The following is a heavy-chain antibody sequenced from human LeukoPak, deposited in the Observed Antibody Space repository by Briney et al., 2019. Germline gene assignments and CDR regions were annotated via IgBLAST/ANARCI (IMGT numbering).Heavy chain of an antibody. V-gene: IGHV4-61*08. CDR3: ARNPTDDYTNYVWFDP. Sequence: PSETLSVTCTVSGCSISSGGCYWSWILQHPGKGLEWIGVIDHSGSTNYNPSLRSRVTISVDTSKNQFSLKLSSVTPADTAVYYCARNPTDDYTNYVWFDPWGQGTLVTVSS. CDR1: GCSISSGGCY. CDR2: IDHSGST. J-gene: IGHJ5*02. D-gene: IGHD4-11*01.